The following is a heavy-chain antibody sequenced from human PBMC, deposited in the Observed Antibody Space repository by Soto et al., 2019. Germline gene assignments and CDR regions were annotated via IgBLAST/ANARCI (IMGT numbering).Heavy chain of an antibody. V-gene: IGHV4-61*01. CDR3: ARGNWKGDY. Sequence: QVQLQESGPGLVKPSETLSLTCTVSGGSVSDDNYYWSWIRQPPGKRLEWIGYIYHTGSTNFNPSLSSRVTMSVDTSKNQFSLTLNSVAAADTSVYYCARGNWKGDYWGQGTLVTVSS. J-gene: IGHJ4*02. D-gene: IGHD1-20*01. CDR1: GGSVSDDNYY. CDR2: IYHTGST.